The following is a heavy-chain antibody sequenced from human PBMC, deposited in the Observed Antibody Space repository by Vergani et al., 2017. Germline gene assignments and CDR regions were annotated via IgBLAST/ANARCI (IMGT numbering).Heavy chain of an antibody. CDR3: AINYYDSSGYYPKRYFDL. D-gene: IGHD3-22*01. Sequence: QLQLQESGPGLVKPSETLSLTCTVSGGSISSSSYYWGWIRQPPGKGLEWIGSIYYSGSTYYNPSLKSRVTISVDTSKNQFSLKLSSVTAADTAVYYCAINYYDSSGYYPKRYFDLWGRSTLVTVSS. CDR1: GGSISSSSYY. J-gene: IGHJ2*01. CDR2: IYYSGST. V-gene: IGHV4-39*07.